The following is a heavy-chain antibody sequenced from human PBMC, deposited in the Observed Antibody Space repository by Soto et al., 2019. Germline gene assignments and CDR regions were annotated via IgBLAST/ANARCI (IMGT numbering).Heavy chain of an antibody. J-gene: IGHJ4*02. CDR2: IYYSGST. CDR1: GGSISSYY. CDR3: ARHYYFDY. V-gene: IGHV4-59*08. Sequence: SETLSLTCTVSGGSISSYYWSWIRQPPGKGLEWIGYIYYSGSTNYNPSLKSRVTISVDTSKNQFSLKLSSVTAADTAVYYCARHYYFDYWGQGTLVTVSS.